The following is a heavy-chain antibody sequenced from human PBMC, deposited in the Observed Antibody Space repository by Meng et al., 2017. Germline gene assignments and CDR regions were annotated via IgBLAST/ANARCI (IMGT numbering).Heavy chain of an antibody. CDR3: AKVNSVYYYDSSGYPVGGYFDY. D-gene: IGHD3-22*01. V-gene: IGHV3-23*01. CDR1: GFTFSSYA. CDR2: ISGSGGST. J-gene: IGHJ4*02. Sequence: GGSLRLSCAASGFTFSSYAMSWVRQAPGKGLEWVSAISGSGGSTYYADSVKGRFTISRDNSKNTLYLQMNSLRAEDTAVYYCAKVNSVYYYDSSGYPVGGYFDYWGQGTLVTVSS.